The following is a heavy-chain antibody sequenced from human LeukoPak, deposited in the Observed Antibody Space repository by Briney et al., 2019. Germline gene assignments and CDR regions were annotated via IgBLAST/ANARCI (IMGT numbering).Heavy chain of an antibody. J-gene: IGHJ4*02. CDR1: GFTLSSYA. CDR2: ISGSGGST. CDR3: AKDPYYYGSGSYPFDY. Sequence: GGSLRLSCAASGFTLSSYAMSWVRQAPGKGLEWVSAISGSGGSTYYADSVKGRFTISRDNSKNTLYLQMNSLRAEDTAVYYCAKDPYYYGSGSYPFDYWGQGTLVTVSS. V-gene: IGHV3-23*01. D-gene: IGHD3-10*01.